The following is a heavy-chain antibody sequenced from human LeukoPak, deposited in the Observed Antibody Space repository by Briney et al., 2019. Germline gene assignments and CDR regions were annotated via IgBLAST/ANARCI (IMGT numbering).Heavy chain of an antibody. J-gene: IGHJ5*02. CDR1: GYSISSGYY. Sequence: SETLSLTCAVSGYSISSGYYWGWIRQPPGKGLEWIGAIYHSGYTYNNPSLKSRVTISVDTSKNQFSLKLSSVTAADTAVYYCARALGAGVVAAIGWVDPWGQGTLVTVSS. CDR2: IYHSGYT. D-gene: IGHD2-15*01. V-gene: IGHV4-38-2*01. CDR3: ARALGAGVVAAIGWVDP.